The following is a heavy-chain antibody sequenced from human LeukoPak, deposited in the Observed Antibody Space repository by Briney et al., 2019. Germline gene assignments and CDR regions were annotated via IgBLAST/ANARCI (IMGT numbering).Heavy chain of an antibody. J-gene: IGHJ4*02. Sequence: KSGGSLRLSCAASGFTFSSYSMNWVRQAPGKGLEWVSSISSSSSYIYYADSVKGRFTISRDNAKNSLYLQMNSLRAEDTAVYYCARAPLYSSGSPAFDYWGQRTLVTVSS. CDR1: GFTFSSYS. V-gene: IGHV3-21*01. D-gene: IGHD6-19*01. CDR3: ARAPLYSSGSPAFDY. CDR2: ISSSSSYI.